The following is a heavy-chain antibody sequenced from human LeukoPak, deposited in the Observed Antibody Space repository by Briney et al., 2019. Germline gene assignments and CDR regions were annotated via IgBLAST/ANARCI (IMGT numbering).Heavy chain of an antibody. Sequence: SQTLSLTSILATAFTAMGASYCGWIRQPPGKGLEWIGYIYYSGSTNYNPSLKSRVSISVDTSKNQFSLKLSSVTAADTAVMDGASTRFMVTIPYPFDHWGQGTLVTVSS. CDR1: TAFTAMGASY. CDR2: IYYSGST. J-gene: IGHJ4*02. V-gene: IGHV4-61*08. D-gene: IGHD2-21*02. CDR3: ASTRFMVTIPYPFDH.